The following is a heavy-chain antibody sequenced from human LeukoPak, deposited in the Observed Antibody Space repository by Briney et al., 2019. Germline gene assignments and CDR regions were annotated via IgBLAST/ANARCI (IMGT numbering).Heavy chain of an antibody. Sequence: PSETLSLTCAVSGVSISSSNSYWGWIRQPPGKGLEWIGSIYHSGSTYYNPSLKSRVTISVDTSKNQFSLKLSSVTAADTAVYYCARILTYSSGWYYFDYWGQGTLVTVSS. CDR3: ARILTYSSGWYYFDY. CDR1: GVSISSSNSY. V-gene: IGHV4-39*07. D-gene: IGHD6-19*01. CDR2: IYHSGST. J-gene: IGHJ4*02.